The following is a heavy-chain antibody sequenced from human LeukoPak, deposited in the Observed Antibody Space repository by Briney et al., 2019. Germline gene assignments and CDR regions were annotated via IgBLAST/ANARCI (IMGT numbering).Heavy chain of an antibody. V-gene: IGHV4-61*02. Sequence: PSETLSLTCTVSGGSISSGRYYWTWIRQPAGKGLEWIGRMCHTGSTMYNPSFRSRVTISVDTSKNQFSLKLNSVTAADTAVYYCARRPSDWYSPIDYWGPGTLVTVS. J-gene: IGHJ4*02. CDR1: GGSISSGRYY. D-gene: IGHD6-19*01. CDR3: ARRPSDWYSPIDY. CDR2: MCHTGST.